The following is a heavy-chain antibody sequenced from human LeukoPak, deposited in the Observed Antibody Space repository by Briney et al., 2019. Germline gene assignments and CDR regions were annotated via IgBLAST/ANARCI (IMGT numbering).Heavy chain of an antibody. CDR1: GGTFSSYA. Sequence: ASVKVSCKASGGTFSSYAISWVRQAPGQGLEWMGRIIPIFGTANYAQKFQGRVTITTDESTSTAYMELSSLRSEDTAVYYCARDLRSWYDILTGYYYYYYMDVWGKGTTVTVSS. CDR2: IIPIFGTA. J-gene: IGHJ6*03. D-gene: IGHD3-9*01. CDR3: ARDLRSWYDILTGYYYYYYMDV. V-gene: IGHV1-69*05.